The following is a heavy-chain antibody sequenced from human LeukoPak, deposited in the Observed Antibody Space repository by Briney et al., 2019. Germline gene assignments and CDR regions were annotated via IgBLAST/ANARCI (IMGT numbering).Heavy chain of an antibody. J-gene: IGHJ4*02. V-gene: IGHV3-64*01. Sequence: QSGGSLRLSWAASGFTFSRNAMHCVRQAPGKGLEYVSAMSSNGGSTYYANSVKARLAISRDNSKNTLYLQMGSPRDDDMAVYYCARGKEDYFDYWGQGPLVTASS. CDR2: MSSNGGST. CDR1: GFTFSRNA. CDR3: ARGKEDYFDY.